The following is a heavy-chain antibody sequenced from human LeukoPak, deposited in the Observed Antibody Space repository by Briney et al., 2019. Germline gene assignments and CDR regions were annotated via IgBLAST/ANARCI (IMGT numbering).Heavy chain of an antibody. Sequence: SETLSLTCTVSGGSISSYYRSWIRQPAGKGLEWIGRIYTSGSTNYNPSLKSRVTMSVDTSKNQFSLKLSSVTAADTAVYYCARGDWYYYDSSGYYPYWGQGTLVTVSS. J-gene: IGHJ4*02. CDR1: GGSISSYY. CDR2: IYTSGST. D-gene: IGHD3-22*01. V-gene: IGHV4-4*07. CDR3: ARGDWYYYDSSGYYPY.